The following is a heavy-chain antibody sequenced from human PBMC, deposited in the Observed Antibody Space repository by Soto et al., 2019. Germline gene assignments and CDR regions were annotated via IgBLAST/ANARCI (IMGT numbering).Heavy chain of an antibody. CDR2: ISDSGGRT. Sequence: GGSLRLSCSASGFTFSSYAMSWVRQAPGKGLEWVSTISDSGGRTYYADSVKGRFTISRDNSKNTLYLQMNSLRAEDTAVYYCAKLRCTGGCYYEGLSFDFWGQGTLVTVSS. V-gene: IGHV3-23*01. J-gene: IGHJ4*02. CDR3: AKLRCTGGCYYEGLSFDF. D-gene: IGHD2-15*01. CDR1: GFTFSSYA.